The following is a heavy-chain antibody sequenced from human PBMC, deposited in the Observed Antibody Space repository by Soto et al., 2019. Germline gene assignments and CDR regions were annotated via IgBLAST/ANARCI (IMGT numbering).Heavy chain of an antibody. V-gene: IGHV1-8*01. CDR3: ARDGAARPGDWFDP. D-gene: IGHD6-6*01. Sequence: QVQLVQSGAEVKKPGASVKVSCKASGYTFTSYDINWVRQATGQGLEWMGWMNPNSGNTGYAQKFQGRVTMTSNTSISTAYMGLSSLRSEHTAEYYCARDGAARPGDWFDPWGQGTLVTVSS. J-gene: IGHJ5*02. CDR1: GYTFTSYD. CDR2: MNPNSGNT.